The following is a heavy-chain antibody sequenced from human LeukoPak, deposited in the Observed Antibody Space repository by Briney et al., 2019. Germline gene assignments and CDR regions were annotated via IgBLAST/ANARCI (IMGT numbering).Heavy chain of an antibody. CDR1: GGSISSGGYS. V-gene: IGHV4-30-2*01. J-gene: IGHJ4*02. Sequence: SETLSLTCAVSGGSISSGGYSWSWIRQPPGKGLEWIGYIYHSGSTYYNPSLKSRVTISVDRSKNQFSLKLSSVTAADTAVYYCARARGYRGGYFDYWGQGTLVTVSS. CDR2: IYHSGST. CDR3: ARARGYRGGYFDY. D-gene: IGHD5-18*01.